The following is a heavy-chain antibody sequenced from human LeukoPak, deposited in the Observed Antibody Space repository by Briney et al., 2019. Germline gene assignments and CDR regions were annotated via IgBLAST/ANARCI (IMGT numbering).Heavy chain of an antibody. J-gene: IGHJ4*02. V-gene: IGHV3-53*01. CDR3: ARLAVPATWYFDY. CDR2: IYSGGST. D-gene: IGHD6-19*01. CDR1: GFTVSSNY. Sequence: GGSLRLSCAASGFTVSSNYMSWVRQAPGKGLEWVSVIYSGGSTYYADSVKGRFTISRDNSKNTLYLQMNSLRAEDTAVYYCARLAVPATWYFDYWGQGTLVTVSS.